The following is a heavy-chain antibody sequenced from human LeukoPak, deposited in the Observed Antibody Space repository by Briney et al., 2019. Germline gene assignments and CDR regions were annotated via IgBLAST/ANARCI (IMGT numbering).Heavy chain of an antibody. CDR3: AGEREEYSSSSGWFDP. CDR2: MNLNSGNK. D-gene: IGHD6-6*01. J-gene: IGHJ5*02. V-gene: IGHV1-8*01. Sequence: ASVKVSCTASGYTFTSYDINWVRQAAGQGLEWMGWMNLNSGNKCYAQKFQGRVTMTRNTSISTAYMEPSNLRSEDTAVYYCAGEREEYSSSSGWFDPWGQGTLVTVSS. CDR1: GYTFTSYD.